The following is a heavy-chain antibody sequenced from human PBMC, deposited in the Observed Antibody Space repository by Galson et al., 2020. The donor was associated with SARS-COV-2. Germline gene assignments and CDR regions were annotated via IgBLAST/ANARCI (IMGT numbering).Heavy chain of an antibody. CDR2: ISYDGSNK. V-gene: IGHV3-30-3*01. Sequence: VETEGSLRLSCVASGFTLSSYAMHWVRQAPGKGLEWVAVISYDGSNKYYADSVKGRFTISRDNSKNTLYLQMNSLRAEDTAVYYCARIEGGSYWGPLDYWGQGTLVTVSS. D-gene: IGHD1-26*01. CDR3: ARIEGGSYWGPLDY. CDR1: GFTLSSYA. J-gene: IGHJ4*02.